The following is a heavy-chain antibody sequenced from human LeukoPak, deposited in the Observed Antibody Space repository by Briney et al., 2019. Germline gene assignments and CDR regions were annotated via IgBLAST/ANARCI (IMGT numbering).Heavy chain of an antibody. CDR2: INSDEIST. Sequence: PGGSLRLSCAGSGFTFRNYWMHWVRQAPGKGLVWVSRINSDEISTNYADSVQGRFSISRDNAKNTLYLQMNSLRVEDTAVYYCARGRPHGNDYWGQGTLVTVSS. CDR3: ARGRPHGNDY. CDR1: GFTFRNYW. J-gene: IGHJ4*02. D-gene: IGHD4-23*01. V-gene: IGHV3-74*01.